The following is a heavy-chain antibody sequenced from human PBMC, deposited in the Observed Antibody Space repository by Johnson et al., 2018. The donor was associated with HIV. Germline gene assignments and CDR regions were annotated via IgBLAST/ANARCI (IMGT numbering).Heavy chain of an antibody. D-gene: IGHD4-11*01. J-gene: IGHJ3*02. CDR1: GFTFDDYG. Sequence: VQLVESGVGLIQPGGSLRLSCVASGFTFDDYGMSWVRQAPGKGLEWVSGFNWNGGSTRYAGSVKGRFTISRDNAKNSLYLQMNSLRAEDTAVYYCARVTGPFDIWGQGTMVTFSS. CDR2: FNWNGGST. V-gene: IGHV3-20*04. CDR3: ARVTGPFDI.